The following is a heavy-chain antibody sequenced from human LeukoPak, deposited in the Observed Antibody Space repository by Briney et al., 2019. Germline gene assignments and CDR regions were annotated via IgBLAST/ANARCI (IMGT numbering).Heavy chain of an antibody. V-gene: IGHV3-30*01. CDR2: ISYDGSNK. J-gene: IGHJ5*02. CDR1: GFTFSSYA. Sequence: GGSLRLSCAASGFTFSSYAMHWVRQAPGKGLEWVAVISYDGSNKYYADSVKGRFTISRDNSKNTLYLQMNSLRAEDTAVYYCAREIMLPAANPSAWFDPWGQRTLVTVSS. CDR3: AREIMLPAANPSAWFDP. D-gene: IGHD2-2*01.